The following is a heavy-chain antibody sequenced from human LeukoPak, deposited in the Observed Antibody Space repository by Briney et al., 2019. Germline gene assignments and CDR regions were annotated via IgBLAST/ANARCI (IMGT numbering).Heavy chain of an antibody. CDR3: VTSYCSGGSCYSASGY. Sequence: GGSLRLSCAASGFTFSSYWMHWVRQAPGKGLGWVSQINSDGSSTSYADSVKGRFTISRDNAKNTLYLQMNSLRAEDSAVYYCVTSYCSGGSCYSASGYWGQGTLVTVSS. V-gene: IGHV3-74*01. CDR2: INSDGSST. CDR1: GFTFSSYW. D-gene: IGHD2-15*01. J-gene: IGHJ4*02.